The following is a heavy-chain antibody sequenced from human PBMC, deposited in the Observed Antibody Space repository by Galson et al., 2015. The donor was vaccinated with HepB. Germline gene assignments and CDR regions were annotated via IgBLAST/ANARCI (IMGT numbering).Heavy chain of an antibody. CDR1: GFTFSSYG. J-gene: IGHJ4*02. CDR2: IYSGDST. Sequence: SLRLSCAASGFTFSSYGMHWVRQAPGKGLEWVAVIYSGDSTYYADSVKGRFTISRHNSKNTLYLQMNSLRAEDTAVYYCAVSTLQAVADTLSDYWGQGTLVTVSS. CDR3: AVSTLQAVADTLSDY. V-gene: IGHV3-NL1*01. D-gene: IGHD6-19*01.